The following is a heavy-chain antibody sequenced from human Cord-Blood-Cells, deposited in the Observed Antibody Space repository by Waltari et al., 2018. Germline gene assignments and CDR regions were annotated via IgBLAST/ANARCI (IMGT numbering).Heavy chain of an antibody. CDR3: AKMGSTVLNWFDP. CDR1: GFTFSSYG. V-gene: IGHV3-30*02. Sequence: QVQLVESGGGMVQPGGSLRLSCAASGFTFSSYGMHWVRQAPGKGLEWVAFIRYEGSNKYFADAVKGRFTISRDNSKNTLYLQMNSLRAEDTAVYYCAKMGSTVLNWFDPWGQGTLVTVSS. J-gene: IGHJ5*02. CDR2: IRYEGSNK. D-gene: IGHD4-17*01.